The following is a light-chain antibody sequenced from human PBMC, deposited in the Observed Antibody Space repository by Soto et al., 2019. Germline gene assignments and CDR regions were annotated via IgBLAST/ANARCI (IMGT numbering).Light chain of an antibody. J-gene: IGKJ1*01. V-gene: IGKV1-39*01. CDR3: QESYSPLWGT. CDR1: QSISSY. CDR2: GAS. Sequence: DIQMTQSPSSLSASVGDRVTITCRASQSISSYLNWYQQKPGKAPKFLIYGASSLQTGVPLRFSGSGSGTHFTLTISGLQPEDFATYYCQESYSPLWGTCGQGTKVGIK.